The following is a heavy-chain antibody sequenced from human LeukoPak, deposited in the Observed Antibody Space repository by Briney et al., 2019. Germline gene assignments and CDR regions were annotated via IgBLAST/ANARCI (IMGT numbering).Heavy chain of an antibody. J-gene: IGHJ6*03. V-gene: IGHV4-34*01. CDR3: ARTTEGGYTYDYFYYYYMDV. CDR1: GGSFSGYY. D-gene: IGHD5-18*01. CDR2: INHSGST. Sequence: SETLSLTCAVYGGSFSGYYWSWIRQPPGKGLEWIGEINHSGSTNYNPSLKSRVTISVDSSKNQFSLKLSSVTAADTAVYYCARTTEGGYTYDYFYYYYMDVWGKGTAVTISS.